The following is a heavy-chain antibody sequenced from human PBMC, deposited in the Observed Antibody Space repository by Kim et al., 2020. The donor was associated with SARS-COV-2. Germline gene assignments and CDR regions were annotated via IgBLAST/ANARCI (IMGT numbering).Heavy chain of an antibody. J-gene: IGHJ4*02. V-gene: IGHV3-9*01. CDR3: AKGNGADYDILTGYREHYFDY. CDR1: GFTFDDYA. Sequence: GGSLRLSCAASGFTFDDYAMHWVRQAPGKGLEWVSGISWNSGSIGYADSVKGRFTISRDNAKNSLYLQMNSLRAEDTALYYCAKGNGADYDILTGYREHYFDYWGQGTLVTVSS. CDR2: ISWNSGSI. D-gene: IGHD3-9*01.